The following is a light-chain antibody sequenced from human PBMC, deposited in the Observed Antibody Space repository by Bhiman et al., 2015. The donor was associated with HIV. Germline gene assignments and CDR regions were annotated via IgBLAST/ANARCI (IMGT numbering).Light chain of an antibody. CDR3: GTWDSSLSTGGV. V-gene: IGLV1-47*01. CDR1: SSNIGDNY. Sequence: QSVLTQPPSASGTPGQTVNISCSGGSSNIGDNYVYWYQQLPGTTPKLLIYRNHQRPSGVPDRFSGSKSGTSATLGITGLQTGDEADYYCGTWDSSLSTGGVFGTGTKVTVL. CDR2: RNH. J-gene: IGLJ1*01.